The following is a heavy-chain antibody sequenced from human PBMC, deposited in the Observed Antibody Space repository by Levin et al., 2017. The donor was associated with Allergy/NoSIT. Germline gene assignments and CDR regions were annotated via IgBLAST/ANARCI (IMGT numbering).Heavy chain of an antibody. CDR3: AKGYSYGYFNY. CDR1: GFIFSSYG. CDR2: ISYDGSNK. J-gene: IGHJ4*02. Sequence: GESLKISCAASGFIFSSYGMHWVRQAPGKGLEWVAVISYDGSNKYYADSVKGRFTISRDNSKNTLYLQMNSLRAEDTAVYYCAKGYSYGYFNYWGQGTLVTVSS. D-gene: IGHD5-18*01. V-gene: IGHV3-30*18.